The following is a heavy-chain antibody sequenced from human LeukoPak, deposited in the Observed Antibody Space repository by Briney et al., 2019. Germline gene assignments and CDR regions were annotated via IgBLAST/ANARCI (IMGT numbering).Heavy chain of an antibody. CDR1: GYSFTSYW. J-gene: IGHJ4*02. CDR2: IYPGDSDT. V-gene: IGHV5-51*01. Sequence: PGESLKISCKGSGYSFTSYWIGWVRQMPGKGLEWMGIIYPGDSDTRYSPSFQGQVTISADKSTSTAYLQWSSLKASDTAMYYCARHADYGSGSYPSDYWGQGTLVTVSS. D-gene: IGHD3-10*01. CDR3: ARHADYGSGSYPSDY.